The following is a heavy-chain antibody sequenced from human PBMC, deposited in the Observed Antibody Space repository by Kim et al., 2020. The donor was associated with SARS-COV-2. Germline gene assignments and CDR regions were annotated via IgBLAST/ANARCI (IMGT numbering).Heavy chain of an antibody. Sequence: GGSLRLSCAASGFTFSSYWMSWVRQAPGKGLEWVANIKQDGSEKYYVDSVKGRFTISRDNAKNSLYLQMNSLRAEDTAVYYCARDGGSYDFWSGSYYYYYGMDDWGQGTTVTVSS. CDR2: IKQDGSEK. D-gene: IGHD3-3*01. CDR1: GFTFSSYW. J-gene: IGHJ6*02. CDR3: ARDGGSYDFWSGSYYYYYGMDD. V-gene: IGHV3-7*01.